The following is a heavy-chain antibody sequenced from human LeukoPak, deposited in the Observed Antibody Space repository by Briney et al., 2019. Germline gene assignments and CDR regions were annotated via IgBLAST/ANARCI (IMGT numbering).Heavy chain of an antibody. Sequence: QPGGSLRLSCAGSGFTFSTYGMHWVRQAPGKGLEWVAVVSYDGSSIYYADSVKGRFTISRDNSKNTLYLQMNSLRAEDTAVYYCAKDRGSSSSAYGMDVWGQGTTVTVSS. CDR1: GFTFSTYG. CDR3: AKDRGSSSSAYGMDV. CDR2: VSYDGSSI. J-gene: IGHJ6*02. V-gene: IGHV3-30*18. D-gene: IGHD6-13*01.